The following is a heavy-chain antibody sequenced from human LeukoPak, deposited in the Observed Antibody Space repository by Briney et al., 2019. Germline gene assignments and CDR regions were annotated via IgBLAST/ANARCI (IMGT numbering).Heavy chain of an antibody. V-gene: IGHV1-2*02. CDR3: ASFLYFYDRDAYLDS. CDR1: GYTFTAYN. CDR2: INPSDGGT. J-gene: IGHJ4*02. Sequence: ASVKVSCKASGYTFTAYNMRWVRQAPGQGLEWMGWINPSDGGTNYAQRFQGRVTMTRDTSTSTAYMEMNRLRSDDTAVYYCASFLYFYDRDAYLDSWGQGSLVTVSS. D-gene: IGHD3-22*01.